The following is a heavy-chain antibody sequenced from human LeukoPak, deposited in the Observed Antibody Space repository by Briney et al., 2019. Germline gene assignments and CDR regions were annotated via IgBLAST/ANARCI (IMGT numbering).Heavy chain of an antibody. V-gene: IGHV3-23*01. D-gene: IGHD3-22*01. CDR1: GFTFSSYA. CDR3: AGSSGYSRTYYYYYYMDV. Sequence: PGGSLRLSCAASGFTFSSYAMTWVRQAPGKGLEWVSTIIGNGGNTYYSDSVKGRFTISRDNSRNTLYLQMNSLRAEDTTVYYCAGSSGYSRTYYYYYYMDVWGKGTTVTVSS. J-gene: IGHJ6*03. CDR2: IIGNGGNT.